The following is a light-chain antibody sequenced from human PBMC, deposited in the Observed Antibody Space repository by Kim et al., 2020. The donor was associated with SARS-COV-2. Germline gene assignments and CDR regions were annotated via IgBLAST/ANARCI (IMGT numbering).Light chain of an antibody. CDR1: GSNLVSEYA. V-gene: IGLV1-40*01. CDR3: QSYDSKLRGAV. J-gene: IGLJ3*02. Sequence: QRVTISYYGTGSNLVSEYAVHWYHQLPGAAPKVVIFSNDKRPSGVSDRFSGAQSGPSASLAITGLQPDDEGYYYCQSYDSKLRGAVFGGGTRLTVL. CDR2: SND.